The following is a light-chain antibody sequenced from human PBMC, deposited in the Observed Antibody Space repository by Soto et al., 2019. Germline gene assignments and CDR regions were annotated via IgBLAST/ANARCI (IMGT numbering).Light chain of an antibody. CDR3: SSYAGSNNVV. V-gene: IGLV2-8*01. CDR1: SSDVGDYNY. J-gene: IGLJ1*01. CDR2: EVS. Sequence: QSVLTQPPSASGSPGQSVTISCTGTSSDVGDYNYVSWYQQHPGKAPKLMTYEVSKRPSGVPDRFSGSKSGNTASLTVSGLQAEDEADYYCSSYAGSNNVVFGTGTKVTVL.